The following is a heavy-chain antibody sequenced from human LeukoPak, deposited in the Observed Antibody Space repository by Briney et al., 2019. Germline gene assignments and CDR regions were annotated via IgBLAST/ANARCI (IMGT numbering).Heavy chain of an antibody. CDR3: ASNASSSYGMDV. Sequence: GGSLRLSCAASGFTFSSHDMHWVRQPTGKGLEWVSVIGTAGNTYYLGSVKGRFTISRENAKSSLYLQMNSLRAGDTAVYYCASNASSSYGMDVWGQGTTVTVSS. J-gene: IGHJ6*02. D-gene: IGHD6-13*01. CDR1: GFTFSSHD. V-gene: IGHV3-13*04. CDR2: IGTAGNT.